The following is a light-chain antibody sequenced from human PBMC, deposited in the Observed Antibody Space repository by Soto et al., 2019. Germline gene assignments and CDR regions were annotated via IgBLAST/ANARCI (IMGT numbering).Light chain of an antibody. CDR1: QSISNY. Sequence: DIQMTQSPSSLSASVGDRVTITCRASQSISNYLNWYQQKPGKAPKLLIYAASSMQSGVPSRISGSQSETDFTLTISSLQPDDSATYYCQQSFSPLWTFGQGTKVEV. J-gene: IGKJ1*01. V-gene: IGKV1-39*01. CDR2: AAS. CDR3: QQSFSPLWT.